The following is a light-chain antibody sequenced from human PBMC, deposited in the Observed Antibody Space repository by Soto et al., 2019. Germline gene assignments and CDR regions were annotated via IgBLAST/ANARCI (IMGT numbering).Light chain of an antibody. CDR3: QQYDKWPRT. CDR2: RAS. Sequence: IGMTQSPATLSVSPGERATLSFRASQTIYSNVAWYQQRPGQPPRLLIYRASSRATGIPARFSGSGSGTEFTLTISSLQSEDFAVYYCQQYDKWPRTFGQGTKVDIK. V-gene: IGKV3-15*01. CDR1: QTIYSN. J-gene: IGKJ1*01.